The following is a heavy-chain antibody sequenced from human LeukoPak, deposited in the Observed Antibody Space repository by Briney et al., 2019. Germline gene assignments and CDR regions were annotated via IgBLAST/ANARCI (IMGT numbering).Heavy chain of an antibody. V-gene: IGHV4-34*01. CDR1: GGSFSGYQ. D-gene: IGHD4-11*01. J-gene: IGHJ6*03. Sequence: PSETLSLTCAVYGGSFSGYQWSWIRQSPGKGLEWIGEIDHSESINYNPSLMNRVTISIDTSKNQFSLKLSSVTAADTAVYYCARGSYSNYGWGYYYYYMDVWGKGTTVTVSS. CDR2: IDHSESI. CDR3: ARGSYSNYGWGYYYYYMDV.